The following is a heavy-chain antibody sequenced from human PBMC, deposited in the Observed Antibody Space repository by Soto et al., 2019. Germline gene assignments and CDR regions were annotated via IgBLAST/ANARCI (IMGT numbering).Heavy chain of an antibody. CDR1: EITFTDYW. Sequence: EVQLVESGGGLVQPAGSLRLSCEASEITFTDYWMHWVRQAPGKRLEWVSRIKFDASTTNNAASVKGRFTISRDNAKNTLYLRMNSLRFGDMAVYYCAIGVPGQYGFDMWGQGTMVTVSS. CDR3: AIGVPGQYGFDM. CDR2: IKFDASTT. J-gene: IGHJ3*02. V-gene: IGHV3-74*01. D-gene: IGHD1-1*01.